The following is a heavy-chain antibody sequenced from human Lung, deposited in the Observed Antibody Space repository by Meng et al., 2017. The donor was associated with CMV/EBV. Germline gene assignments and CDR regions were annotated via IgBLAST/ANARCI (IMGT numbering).Heavy chain of an antibody. V-gene: IGHV4-61*01. CDR3: ARGSGFLEPPQN. Sequence: SETLSLTCTVSGGSVSSGSYYWSWIRQPPGKGLEWIGYIYYSGSTNYNPSLKSRVTTSVNTSKNQFSRKLSSVTAADTAVYYCARGSGFLEPPQNWGQGTXVTVSS. CDR2: IYYSGST. D-gene: IGHD3-3*01. J-gene: IGHJ4*02. CDR1: GGSVSSGSYY.